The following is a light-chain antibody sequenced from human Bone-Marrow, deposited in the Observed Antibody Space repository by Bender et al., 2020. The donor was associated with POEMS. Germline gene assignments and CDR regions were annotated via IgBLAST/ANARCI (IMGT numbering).Light chain of an antibody. J-gene: IGLJ3*02. V-gene: IGLV2-8*01. CDR2: DVD. CDR3: QTWDGGLRV. Sequence: QSALTQPPSASGSPGQSVTISCTGTTNDVGDYNYVSWYQHHPGKAPKLIICDVDERPSGVPDRFSGSSSGSECYLTISSLQSEDEADYYCQTWDGGLRVFGGGTKLTVL. CDR1: TNDVGDYNY.